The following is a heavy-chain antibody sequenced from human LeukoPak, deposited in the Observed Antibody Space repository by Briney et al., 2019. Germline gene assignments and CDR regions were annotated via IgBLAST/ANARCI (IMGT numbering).Heavy chain of an antibody. CDR2: SYISGST. V-gene: IGHV4-4*07. Sequence: ADTLSLLCTVSGGPISEYYGTGMRHPAGKALECIGRSYISGSTNYNPSLKSRVTISVDKSKNQFSLKRSSVTAADTAVYYCATGSYSWNYVHWGQGTLVTVSS. CDR1: GGPISEYY. CDR3: ATGSYSWNYVH. D-gene: IGHD1-7*01. J-gene: IGHJ4*02.